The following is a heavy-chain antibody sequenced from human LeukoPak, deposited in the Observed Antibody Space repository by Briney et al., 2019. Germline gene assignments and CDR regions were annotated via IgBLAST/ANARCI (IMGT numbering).Heavy chain of an antibody. CDR3: VNGGSYLTR. V-gene: IGHV4-59*01. D-gene: IGHD3-10*01. CDR2: IYFTGTT. Sequence: SETLSLTCTVSGGSISSYWSWIRQSPGKGLEWIGYIYFTGTTNYNPSLKSRLTISIDTSRNQFSLKLSSATAADTAIYYCVNGGSYLTRWGQGTLVTVSS. J-gene: IGHJ4*02. CDR1: GGSISSY.